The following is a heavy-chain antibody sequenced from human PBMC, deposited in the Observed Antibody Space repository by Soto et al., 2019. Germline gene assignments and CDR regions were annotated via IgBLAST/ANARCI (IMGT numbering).Heavy chain of an antibody. V-gene: IGHV4-31*03. J-gene: IGHJ4*02. Sequence: SETLSLTCTVSGGSISSGGYYWSWIRQHPGKGLEWIGYIYYSGSTYYNPSLKSRVTISVDTSKNQFSLKLSSVTAADTAVYYCARPRGDGVYYFDYWGQGTLVTVSS. D-gene: IGHD2-21*02. CDR2: IYYSGST. CDR3: ARPRGDGVYYFDY. CDR1: GGSISSGGYY.